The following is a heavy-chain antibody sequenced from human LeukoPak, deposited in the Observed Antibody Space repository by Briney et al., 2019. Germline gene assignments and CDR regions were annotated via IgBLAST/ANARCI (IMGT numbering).Heavy chain of an antibody. CDR3: ARVHSSSSEVFDY. Sequence: ASVKVSCKASGGSLSRHTISWVRQAPGQGLEWMGGIVPMSGTTNYAEKFQDRVSITADESATIAYMELRNLRSEDTAVYFCARVHSSSSEVFDYWGQGTLVTVSS. J-gene: IGHJ4*02. CDR1: GGSLSRHT. V-gene: IGHV1-69*13. CDR2: IVPMSGTT. D-gene: IGHD6-6*01.